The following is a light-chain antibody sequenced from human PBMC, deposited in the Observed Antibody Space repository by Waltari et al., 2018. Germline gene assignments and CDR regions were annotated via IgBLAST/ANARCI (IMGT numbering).Light chain of an antibody. CDR3: ETGNSNTQGV. V-gene: IGLV4-60*03. CDR1: SRHSSFT. CDR2: VEGSGSH. J-gene: IGLJ3*02. Sequence: PVLTYSSSPPASLGSSPKLTCTMTSRHSSFTMPWPQQQPRKPPRYLMKVEGSGSHNNGSRVPHLSSGSSCGADRYLTISNHESEDAADYCYETGNSNTQGVFGGGTKLTVL.